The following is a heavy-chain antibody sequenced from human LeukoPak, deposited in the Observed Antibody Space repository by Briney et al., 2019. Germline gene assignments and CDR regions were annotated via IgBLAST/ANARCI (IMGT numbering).Heavy chain of an antibody. V-gene: IGHV3-21*04. Sequence: PGGSLRLSCAASGFTFSSYSMNWVRQAPGKGLQWVSSISSSSSYIYYADSVKGRFTISRDNSKNTLFLQMNSLRAEDTAVYYCAKGVSSVVYALNWFGPWGQGTLVTVSS. CDR1: GFTFSSYS. J-gene: IGHJ5*02. D-gene: IGHD2-8*02. CDR2: ISSSSSYI. CDR3: AKGVSSVVYALNWFGP.